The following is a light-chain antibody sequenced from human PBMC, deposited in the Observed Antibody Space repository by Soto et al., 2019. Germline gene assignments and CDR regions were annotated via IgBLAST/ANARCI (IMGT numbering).Light chain of an antibody. CDR2: GAS. CDR3: QQYGSSPRT. V-gene: IGKV3-20*01. Sequence: EIVXXXXPXTLSLSPGERATLSCRASQSVTSTYLAWYQQKPGQAPRLLIYGASSRATGIPDRFSGSGSGTDFTLTISRLEAEDFAVYYCQQYGSSPRTFGQGTKVEIK. CDR1: QSVTSTY. J-gene: IGKJ1*01.